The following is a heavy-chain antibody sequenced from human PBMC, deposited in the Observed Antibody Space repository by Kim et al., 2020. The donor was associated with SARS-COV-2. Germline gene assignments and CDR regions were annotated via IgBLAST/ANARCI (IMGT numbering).Heavy chain of an antibody. CDR2: INPRGGT. CDR3: ARDSMLRRGRDPNVAKIQYYSDY. Sequence: ASVKVSCKTFGYTFTDYYIHWWRQAPGQGLELMGIINPRGGTKYMQKFQGRLTLTTDRSTNTVYMELSSLRSDDTAMYFCARDSMLRRGRDPNVAKIQYYSDYWGQGALVTVSS. D-gene: IGHD2-8*01. V-gene: IGHV1-46*01. CDR1: GYTFTDYY. J-gene: IGHJ4*02.